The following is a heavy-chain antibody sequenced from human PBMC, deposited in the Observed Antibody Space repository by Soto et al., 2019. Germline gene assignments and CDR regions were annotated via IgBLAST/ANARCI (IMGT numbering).Heavy chain of an antibody. V-gene: IGHV4-61*01. CDR2: IYYSGST. J-gene: IGHJ4*02. Sequence: QVQLQESGPGLVKPSETLSLTCTVSGGAVSSGSYYWSWIRQPPGKGLEWIGYIYYSGSTKYNPSLTRRVTISVDTSKNQFSLKLSSVTAADTAVYYCARAGLGDGSDYWGQGTLVTVSS. CDR3: ARAGLGDGSDY. D-gene: IGHD1-26*01. CDR1: GGAVSSGSYY.